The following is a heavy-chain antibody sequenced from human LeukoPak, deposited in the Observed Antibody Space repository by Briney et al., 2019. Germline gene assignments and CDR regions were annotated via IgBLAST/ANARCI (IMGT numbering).Heavy chain of an antibody. Sequence: GGSLRLSCAASGFTFEDYTMHWVRQAPGKGLEWVSLISGDGTTPFYADSVKGRFTISRDNSKNSLYLQMNSLTTEDTALYYCTKENGGWASYYFDNWGQGTLVTVSS. J-gene: IGHJ4*02. CDR2: ISGDGTTP. V-gene: IGHV3-43*02. CDR1: GFTFEDYT. D-gene: IGHD6-19*01. CDR3: TKENGGWASYYFDN.